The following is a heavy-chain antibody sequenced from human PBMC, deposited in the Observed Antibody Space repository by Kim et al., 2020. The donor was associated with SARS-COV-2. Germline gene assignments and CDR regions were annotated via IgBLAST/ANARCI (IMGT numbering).Heavy chain of an antibody. CDR3: AIHYYDSSGYLGGIDY. D-gene: IGHD3-22*01. J-gene: IGHJ4*02. V-gene: IGHV1-69*04. CDR1: GGTFSSYA. Sequence: SVKVSCKASGGTFSSYAISWVRQAPGQGLEWMGRIIPILGIANYAQKFQGRVTITADKSTSTAYMELSSLRSEDTAVYYCAIHYYDSSGYLGGIDYWGQGTLVTVSS. CDR2: IIPILGIA.